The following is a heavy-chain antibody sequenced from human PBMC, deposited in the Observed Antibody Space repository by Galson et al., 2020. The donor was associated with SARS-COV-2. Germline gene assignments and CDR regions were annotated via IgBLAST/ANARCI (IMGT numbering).Heavy chain of an antibody. CDR1: GGSISSGGYY. J-gene: IGHJ6*03. V-gene: IGHV4-31*03. CDR3: ARQAQDIVVVPAAIVHYYYYMDV. Sequence: SETLSLTCTVSGGSISSGGYYWSWIRQHPGKGLEWTGYIYYSGSTYYNPSLKSRVTISVDTSKNQFSLKLSSVTAADTAVYYCARQAQDIVVVPAAIVHYYYYMDVWGKGTTVTVSS. D-gene: IGHD2-2*01. CDR2: IYYSGST.